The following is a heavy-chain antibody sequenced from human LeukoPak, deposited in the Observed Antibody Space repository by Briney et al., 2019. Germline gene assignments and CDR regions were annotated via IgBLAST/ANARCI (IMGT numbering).Heavy chain of an antibody. CDR1: GYTFTGYY. V-gene: IGHV1-2*02. J-gene: IGHJ4*02. D-gene: IGHD2-15*01. CDR2: INPNSGGT. CDR3: ARERTVPSCYDY. Sequence: VASVKVSCKASGYTFTGYYMHWVRQAPGQGLEWMGWINPNSGGTNYAQKVQGRVTMTRDTSISTAYMDLSRLRSDDTAVYYCARERTVPSCYDYWGQGTLVTVSS.